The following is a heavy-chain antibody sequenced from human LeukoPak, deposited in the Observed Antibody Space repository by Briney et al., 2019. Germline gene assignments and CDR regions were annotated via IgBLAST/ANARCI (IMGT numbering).Heavy chain of an antibody. D-gene: IGHD4-11*01. CDR3: ASDAIVRDSSTSDF. J-gene: IGHJ4*02. Sequence: ASVKVSCKASGYTFTGYYIRWVRQAPGQGLEWMGWINPNSGGTNYAQKFQGRVTMTRDTSISTAYMELSRLRSDDTAVYYCASDAIVRDSSTSDFRGQGTLVTVSS. CDR2: INPNSGGT. V-gene: IGHV1-2*02. CDR1: GYTFTGYY.